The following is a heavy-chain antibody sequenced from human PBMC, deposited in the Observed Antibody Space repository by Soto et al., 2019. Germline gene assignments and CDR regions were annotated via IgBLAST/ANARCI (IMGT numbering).Heavy chain of an antibody. CDR2: IYYSGST. D-gene: IGHD1-1*01. V-gene: IGHV4-31*03. CDR3: ARGQLERRRLDY. CDR1: GGSISSGRYY. J-gene: IGHJ4*02. Sequence: SETLYLTCTVSGGSISSGRYYWSWIRRHPEKGLEWIGYIYYSGSTYYNPSLKSRVTISVDTSKSQFSLKLSSVTAADTAVYYCARGQLERRRLDYWGQGTLVTVSS.